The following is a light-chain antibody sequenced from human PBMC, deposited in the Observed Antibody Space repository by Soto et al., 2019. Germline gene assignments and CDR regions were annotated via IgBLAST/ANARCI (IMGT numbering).Light chain of an antibody. V-gene: IGKV3-20*01. CDR1: QNINSDY. CDR2: GAS. J-gene: IGKJ1*01. CDR3: QQYGSSPGT. Sequence: EIVLTQSPGTLSLSPGERATLSCRASQNINSDYFAWYQQKPGQAPRLLIYGASSRATGIPDRFSGSGSGTDFTLTISRLEPEDFAVYYCQQYGSSPGTFGQGTKVDI.